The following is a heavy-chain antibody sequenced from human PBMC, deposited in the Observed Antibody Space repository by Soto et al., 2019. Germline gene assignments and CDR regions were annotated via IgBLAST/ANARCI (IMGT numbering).Heavy chain of an antibody. CDR2: ISWDGGST. J-gene: IGHJ4*02. V-gene: IGHV3-43*01. Sequence: EVQLVESGGVVVQPGGSLRLSCAASGFTFDDYTMHWVRQAPGKGLEWVSLISWDGGSTYYADSVKGRFTISRDNSKNSLYLHMNSLRTEDPALYYCAKDYAVAGTTAIDYWGQGTLVTVSS. CDR1: GFTFDDYT. D-gene: IGHD6-19*01. CDR3: AKDYAVAGTTAIDY.